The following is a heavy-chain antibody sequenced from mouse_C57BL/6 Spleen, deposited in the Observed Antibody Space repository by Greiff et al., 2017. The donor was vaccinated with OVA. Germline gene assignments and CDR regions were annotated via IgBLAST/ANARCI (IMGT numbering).Heavy chain of an antibody. CDR2: IYPSDSET. V-gene: IGHV1-61*01. D-gene: IGHD3-3*01. Sequence: QVQLQQPGAELVRPGSSVKLSCKASGYTFTSYWMDWVKQRPGQGLEWIGNIYPSDSETHYNQKFKDKATLTEDKSSSTAYMQLSSLTSEDSAVYYCARGEGHYFDYWGQGTTLTVSS. CDR1: GYTFTSYW. J-gene: IGHJ2*01. CDR3: ARGEGHYFDY.